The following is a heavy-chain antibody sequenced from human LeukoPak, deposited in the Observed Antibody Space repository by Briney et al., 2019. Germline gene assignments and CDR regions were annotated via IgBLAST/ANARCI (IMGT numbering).Heavy chain of an antibody. V-gene: IGHV3-11*04. J-gene: IGHJ6*03. CDR3: ARAADILTRFYYYYYYMDV. D-gene: IGHD3-9*01. CDR1: GFTFSDYY. CDR2: ISSSGSTI. Sequence: NPGGSLRLSCAASGFTFSDYYMSWIRQAPGKGLEWVSYISSSGSTIYYADSVKGRFTISRDNAKNSLYLQMNSLRAEDTAVYYCARAADILTRFYYYYYYMDVWGKGTTVTVSS.